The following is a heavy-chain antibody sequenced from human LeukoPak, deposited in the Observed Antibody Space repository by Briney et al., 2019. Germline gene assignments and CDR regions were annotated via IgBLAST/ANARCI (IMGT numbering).Heavy chain of an antibody. V-gene: IGHV3-7*01. J-gene: IGHJ4*02. CDR2: IKQDGSEK. CDR3: ARFGYVAAVDL. D-gene: IGHD2-15*01. CDR1: GFTFSSYW. Sequence: GGSLRLSCAASGFTFSSYWMSWVRQAPGQGLEWVANIKQDGSEKYYVDSVKGRFTISRDNAKNLLYLQMNSLRAEDTAVYYCARFGYVAAVDLWGQGTLVTVSS.